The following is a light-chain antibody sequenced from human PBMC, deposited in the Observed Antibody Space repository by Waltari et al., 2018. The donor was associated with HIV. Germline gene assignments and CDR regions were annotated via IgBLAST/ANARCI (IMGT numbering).Light chain of an antibody. V-gene: IGKV1-5*03. J-gene: IGKJ1*01. Sequence: DIQMTQSPSTLSASVGARVTITCRASQSINSWLAWYQQKPGKAPKLLIYKASSLESGVPSRFSGRGSGTEFTLTISSLQPDDFATYYCQQYNSDSTFGQGTKVEIK. CDR1: QSINSW. CDR3: QQYNSDST. CDR2: KAS.